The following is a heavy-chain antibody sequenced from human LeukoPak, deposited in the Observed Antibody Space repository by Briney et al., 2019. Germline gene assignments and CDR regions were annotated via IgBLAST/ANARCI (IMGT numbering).Heavy chain of an antibody. CDR1: GGSISGYY. Sequence: SETLSLTCTVSGGSISGYYWSWIRQPPGKGLEWIGYIHYSGSTRYNPSLENRVTISVDTSKNQFSLNLTSVTAADTAVYYCASRAAFCGDDCFRFDYWGQGTLVAVSS. J-gene: IGHJ4*02. V-gene: IGHV4-59*01. CDR2: IHYSGST. D-gene: IGHD2-21*02. CDR3: ASRAAFCGDDCFRFDY.